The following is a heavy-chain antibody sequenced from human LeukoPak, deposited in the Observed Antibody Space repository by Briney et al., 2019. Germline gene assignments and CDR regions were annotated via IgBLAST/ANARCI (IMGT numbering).Heavy chain of an antibody. CDR3: ASLKNSGWGNAFHF. V-gene: IGHV3-7*01. D-gene: IGHD6-19*01. Sequence: PGGSLRLSCAASGFTFSAYGMTWVRQAPGKGLEWVANIKQDGSEKYYVDSVKGRFTISRDNAKNSLFLQMDSRRPEDTAVYHCASLKNSGWGNAFHFWGQGTMVTVSS. J-gene: IGHJ3*01. CDR2: IKQDGSEK. CDR1: GFTFSAYG.